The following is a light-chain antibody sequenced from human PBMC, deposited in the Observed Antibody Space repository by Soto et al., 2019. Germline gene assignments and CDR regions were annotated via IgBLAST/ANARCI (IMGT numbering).Light chain of an antibody. CDR2: GVT. Sequence: QSVLTQPPSVSGSPGQSVTISCTGTSNDVARNSRVSWYQQPPGTAPQLVIYGVTNRPSGVPDRFSGSRSGNTAFLTISGLQAEDEADYFCISYTDSSTYVFGTGTKVTVL. CDR3: ISYTDSSTYV. V-gene: IGLV2-18*02. CDR1: SNDVARNSR. J-gene: IGLJ1*01.